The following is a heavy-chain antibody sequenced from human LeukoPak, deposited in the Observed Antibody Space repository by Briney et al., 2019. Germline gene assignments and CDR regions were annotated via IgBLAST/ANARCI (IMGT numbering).Heavy chain of an antibody. D-gene: IGHD6-19*01. Sequence: PGGSLRLSCAASGFTFSSYAMSWVRQAPGKGLEWVSAISGSGGSTYYADSVKGRFTISRDNSKNTLYLQMNSLRAEDTAVYYCANRLLPGIAVAGLDYWGQGTLVTVSS. CDR3: ANRLLPGIAVAGLDY. V-gene: IGHV3-23*01. J-gene: IGHJ4*02. CDR1: GFTFSSYA. CDR2: ISGSGGST.